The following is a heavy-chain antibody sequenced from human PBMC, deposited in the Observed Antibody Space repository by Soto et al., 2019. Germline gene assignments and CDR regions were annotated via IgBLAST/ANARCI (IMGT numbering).Heavy chain of an antibody. CDR3: ARGRVGTAYFDY. CDR2: ITSSSSTS. J-gene: IGHJ4*02. Sequence: WGSLILSCAASVSTFTSNSMNWVGQAPGKGLEWISYITSSSSTSYYADSVKGRFTISRDNAKNSLYLQMNSLRDDDTAVYYCARGRVGTAYFDYWGQGAMVTVSS. V-gene: IGHV3-48*02. CDR1: VSTFTSNS. D-gene: IGHD2-21*02.